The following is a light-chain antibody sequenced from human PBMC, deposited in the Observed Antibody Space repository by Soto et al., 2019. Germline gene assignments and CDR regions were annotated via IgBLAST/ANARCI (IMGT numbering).Light chain of an antibody. Sequence: QPVLTQPPSVSGAPGQRVTISCTGDSSNIGAGYDVHWYQQLPGTAPKLLIYVNINRPSGVPDRFSASRSDSSASLAITGLQAEDEADYYCQSYDSSLRVLFGGGTKLTVL. CDR1: SSNIGAGYD. CDR3: QSYDSSLRVL. CDR2: VNI. J-gene: IGLJ2*01. V-gene: IGLV1-40*01.